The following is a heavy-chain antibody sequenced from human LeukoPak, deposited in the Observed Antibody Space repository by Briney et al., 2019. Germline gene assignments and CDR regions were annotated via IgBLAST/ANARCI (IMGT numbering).Heavy chain of an antibody. D-gene: IGHD6-13*01. CDR2: ISAYNGNT. CDR1: GYTFTSYG. CDR3: AEQQQLGIFDY. V-gene: IGHV1-18*01. J-gene: IGHJ4*02. Sequence: GASVKVSCKASGYTFTSYGISWVRQAPGQGLEWMGWISAYNGNTNYAQKLQGRAIMTTDTSTSTAYMELGSLRSDDTAVYYCAEQQQLGIFDYWGQGTLVTVSS.